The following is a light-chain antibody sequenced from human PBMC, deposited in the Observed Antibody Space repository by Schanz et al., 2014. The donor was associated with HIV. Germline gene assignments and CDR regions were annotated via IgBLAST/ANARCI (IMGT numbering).Light chain of an antibody. J-gene: IGLJ2*01. Sequence: QSALTQPASVSGSPGQSITISCTAISSDVGTYNLVSWNQQHPGRAPKVMIYEVNKRASGVSNRFSGSKSGNTTSLTISGLQAEDEAHYYCCSYESSGLSVVFGGGTKLTVL. CDR1: SSDVGTYNL. V-gene: IGLV2-23*02. CDR3: CSYESSGLSVV. CDR2: EVN.